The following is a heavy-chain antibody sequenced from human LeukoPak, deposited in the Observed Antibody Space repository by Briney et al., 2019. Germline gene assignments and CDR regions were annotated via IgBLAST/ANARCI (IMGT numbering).Heavy chain of an antibody. V-gene: IGHV3-23*01. J-gene: IGHJ4*02. Sequence: GGSLRLSCAASGFTFSSYAIRLVRQAPGEGLEGVSAISGSGGSTYYADSVKGRFTISRDNSKNTLYLQMNSLRAEDTAVYYCAKLLGDYDILTGYFDYWGQGTLVTVSS. CDR2: ISGSGGST. CDR3: AKLLGDYDILTGYFDY. CDR1: GFTFSSYA. D-gene: IGHD3-9*01.